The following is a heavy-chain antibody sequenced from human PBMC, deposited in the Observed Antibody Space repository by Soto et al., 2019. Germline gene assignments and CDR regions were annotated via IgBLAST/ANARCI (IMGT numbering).Heavy chain of an antibody. V-gene: IGHV3-23*01. Sequence: GGSLRLSCAASGFTFSTYTMILVRRAPGKGLEWVSAISGSGASPSYADSVQGRFTISRDNPKRTLYLQMNNLRAEDTAVYYCAKARCSTTNCYVPDYWGQGTLVTVSS. CDR2: ISGSGASP. J-gene: IGHJ4*02. D-gene: IGHD2-2*01. CDR1: GFTFSTYT. CDR3: AKARCSTTNCYVPDY.